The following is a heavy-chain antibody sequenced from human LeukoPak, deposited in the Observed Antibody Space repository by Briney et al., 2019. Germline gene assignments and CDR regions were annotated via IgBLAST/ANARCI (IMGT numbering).Heavy chain of an antibody. V-gene: IGHV3-53*04. D-gene: IGHD2-15*01. Sequence: DSVKGRFAISRHNSKNTLYLQMNSLRAEDTAVYYCARRRSAPGAFDIWGQGTMVTVSS. J-gene: IGHJ3*02. CDR3: ARRRSAPGAFDI.